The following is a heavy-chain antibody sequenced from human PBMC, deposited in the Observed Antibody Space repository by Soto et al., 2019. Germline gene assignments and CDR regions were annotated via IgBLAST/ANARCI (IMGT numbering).Heavy chain of an antibody. V-gene: IGHV1-69*13. CDR2: ITPMFGTP. D-gene: IGHD3-22*01. CDR3: ARDGTLYDSRAYYYLY. CDR1: GGTFSSNT. J-gene: IGHJ4*02. Sequence: SVKVSCKASGGTFSSNTITWVRQAPGQGLEWMGGITPMFGTPNYAQKFRGRVTITADESTSTAYMELSSLRSEDTAMYFCARDGTLYDSRAYYYLYWGQGTLVTVS.